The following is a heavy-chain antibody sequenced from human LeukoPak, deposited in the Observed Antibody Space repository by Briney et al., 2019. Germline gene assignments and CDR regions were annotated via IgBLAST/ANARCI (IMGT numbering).Heavy chain of an antibody. Sequence: GRSLRLSCAASGFTFSSYAMHWVRQAPGKGLEWVAVISYDGSNKYYADSVKGRFTISRDNSKNTLYLQMNSLRAEDTAVYYCTKGGTRSRDAYNFDYWGQGTLVTVSS. J-gene: IGHJ4*02. V-gene: IGHV3-30*01. CDR1: GFTFSSYA. CDR2: ISYDGSNK. CDR3: TKGGTRSRDAYNFDY. D-gene: IGHD5-24*01.